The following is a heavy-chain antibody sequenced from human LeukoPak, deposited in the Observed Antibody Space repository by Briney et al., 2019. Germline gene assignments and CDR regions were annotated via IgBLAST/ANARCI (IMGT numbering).Heavy chain of an antibody. CDR2: INPNSGGT. D-gene: IGHD4-17*01. V-gene: IGHV1-2*02. J-gene: IGHJ3*02. CDR1: GYTFTGYY. Sequence: GASVKVSCKASGYTFTGYYMHWVRQAPGQGLEWMVWINPNSGGTNYAQKFQGRVTMTRDTSISTAYMELSRLRSDGTAVYYCARGLRQRFGAFDIWGQGTMVTVSS. CDR3: ARGLRQRFGAFDI.